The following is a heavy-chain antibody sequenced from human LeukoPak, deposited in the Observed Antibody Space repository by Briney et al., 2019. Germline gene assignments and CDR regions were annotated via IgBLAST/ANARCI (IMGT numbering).Heavy chain of an antibody. V-gene: IGHV3-30*02. CDR1: GFTFRSLG. Sequence: GGSLRLSCPASGFTFRSLGMHWVRQAPGKGLEWLAFVENDGTTKYYADSVKGRFSISRDNSKNTLYLQMNSLRAEDTAVYYCAIRKSGNAIDYWGQGTLVTVSS. CDR3: AIRKSGNAIDY. D-gene: IGHD5-12*01. CDR2: VENDGTTK. J-gene: IGHJ4*02.